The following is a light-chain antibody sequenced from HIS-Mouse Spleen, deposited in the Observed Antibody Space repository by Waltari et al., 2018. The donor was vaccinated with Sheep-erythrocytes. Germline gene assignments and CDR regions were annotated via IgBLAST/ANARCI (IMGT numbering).Light chain of an antibody. CDR3: QKYGSSPYT. Sequence: EIMLTQSPGTLSFSPGERATLSCRASQSVSSSYLAVYQQKPGQAPRLLIYGASSRATGIPDRFSGSGSGTDFTLTISRLEPEDFAVYYCQKYGSSPYTFGQGTKLEIK. CDR2: GAS. V-gene: IGKV3-20*01. CDR1: QSVSSSY. J-gene: IGKJ2*01.